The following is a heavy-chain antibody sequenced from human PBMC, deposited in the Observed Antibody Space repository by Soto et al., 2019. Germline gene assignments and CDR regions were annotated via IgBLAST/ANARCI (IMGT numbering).Heavy chain of an antibody. CDR3: ARDLIIAPLNYGIDV. D-gene: IGHD6-13*01. CDR1: GYTFTSYY. V-gene: IGHV1-46*01. J-gene: IGHJ6*02. CDR2: INPSGGST. Sequence: ASVKVSCKASGYTFTSYYMHWVRQAPGQGLEWMGIINPSGGSTSYAQKFQGRVTMTRDTSTSTVYMELSSLRSEDTAVYYCARDLIIAPLNYGIDVWGQGTTVTVSS.